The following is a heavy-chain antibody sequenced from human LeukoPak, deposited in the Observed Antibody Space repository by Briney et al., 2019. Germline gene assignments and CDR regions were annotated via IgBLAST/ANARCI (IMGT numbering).Heavy chain of an antibody. CDR2: IYYSGST. Sequence: SETLSLTCTVSGGSISSSSYYRGWIRQPPGKGLEWIGSIYYSGSTYYNPSLKSRVTISVDTSKNQFSLKLSSVTAADTAVYYCARGLGFRPSGGAHFDLWGRGTLVTVSS. V-gene: IGHV4-39*07. D-gene: IGHD2-8*02. CDR1: GGSISSSSYY. CDR3: ARGLGFRPSGGAHFDL. J-gene: IGHJ2*01.